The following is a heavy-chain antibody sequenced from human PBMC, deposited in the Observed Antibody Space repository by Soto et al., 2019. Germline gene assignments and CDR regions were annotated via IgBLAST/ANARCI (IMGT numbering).Heavy chain of an antibody. D-gene: IGHD6-13*01. J-gene: IGHJ6*02. V-gene: IGHV4-4*02. CDR2: IYHSGST. CDR1: GGSISSSNW. Sequence: SETLSLTCAVSGGSISSSNWWSWVRQPPGKGLEWIGEIYHSGSTNYNPSLKSRVTISVDKSKNQFSLKLSSVTAADTAVYYCARGRSIAAAGNNYYYGMDVWGQGTTVTVSS. CDR3: ARGRSIAAAGNNYYYGMDV.